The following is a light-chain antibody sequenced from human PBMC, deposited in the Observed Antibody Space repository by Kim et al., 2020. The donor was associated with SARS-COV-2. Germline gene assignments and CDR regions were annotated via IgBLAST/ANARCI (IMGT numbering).Light chain of an antibody. CDR1: QSVASN. CDR3: QQYKNWPFA. Sequence: EMVMTHSPATLSVSPGERATLSCRASQSVASNLAWYQQKPGQAPRLLIYAASTRAAGIPARFSGSGSGTEFTLTISSLQSEDFAVYYCQQYKNWPFAFGQGTKLEI. CDR2: AAS. V-gene: IGKV3-15*01. J-gene: IGKJ2*01.